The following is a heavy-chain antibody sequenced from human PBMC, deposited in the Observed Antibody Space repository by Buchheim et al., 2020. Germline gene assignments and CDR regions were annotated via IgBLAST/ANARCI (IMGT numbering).Heavy chain of an antibody. J-gene: IGHJ5*02. D-gene: IGHD3-22*01. V-gene: IGHV1-69*02. CDR3: AINYYDSSGYLNWFDP. CDR1: GGTFSSYT. CDR2: IIPILGIA. Sequence: QVQLVQSGAEVKKPGSSVKVSCKASGGTFSSYTISWVRQAPGQGLEWMGRIIPILGIANYAQKFQGRVTITADKSTSTGYMELSSLRSEDTAVYYCAINYYDSSGYLNWFDPWGQGTL.